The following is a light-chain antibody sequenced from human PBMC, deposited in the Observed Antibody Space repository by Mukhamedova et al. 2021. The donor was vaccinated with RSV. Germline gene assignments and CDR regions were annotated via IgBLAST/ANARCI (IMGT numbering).Light chain of an antibody. V-gene: IGKV1-39*01. Sequence: WYQRRVHGKAPEVLIYAASSLQSGVPSRFSGRGSGTEFTLTISSLQPEDSATYYCQQSDSSPMFGQGTKVEVK. CDR2: AAS. J-gene: IGKJ1*01. CDR3: QQSDSSPM.